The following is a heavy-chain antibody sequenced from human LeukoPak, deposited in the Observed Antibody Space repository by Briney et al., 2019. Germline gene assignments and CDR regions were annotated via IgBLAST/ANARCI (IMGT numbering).Heavy chain of an antibody. V-gene: IGHV1-24*01. CDR2: FDPEDGET. J-gene: IGHJ4*02. CDR3: ATDAPEFSAALVGATGGLDY. Sequence: GASVKVSCKVSGYTLTELSMHWVRQAPGKGLEWMGGFDPEDGETINAQKFQGRVTMTEDTSTDTAYMELSSLRSEDTAVYYCATDAPEFSAALVGATGGLDYWGQGTLVTVSS. CDR1: GYTLTELS. D-gene: IGHD1-26*01.